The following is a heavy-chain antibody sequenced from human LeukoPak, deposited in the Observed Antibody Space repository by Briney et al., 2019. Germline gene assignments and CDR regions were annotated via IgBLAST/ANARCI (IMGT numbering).Heavy chain of an antibody. CDR1: VGSISSGGYY. Sequence: SQTLSLTCTVSVGSISSGGYYWSWIRQHPGKGLEWIGYIYSSGSTYYNPSLKSRVTISLDTSKNQFSLKLSSVTAADTAVYYCARGIPLSRFDNWGQGTLVTVSS. CDR2: IYSSGST. V-gene: IGHV4-31*03. CDR3: ARGIPLSRFDN. J-gene: IGHJ4*02. D-gene: IGHD5-18*01.